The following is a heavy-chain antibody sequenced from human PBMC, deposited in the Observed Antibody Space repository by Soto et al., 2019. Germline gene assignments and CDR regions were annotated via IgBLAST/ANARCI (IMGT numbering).Heavy chain of an antibody. J-gene: IGHJ4*02. D-gene: IGHD3-10*01. V-gene: IGHV4-59*01. CDR2: MYYSGSI. CDR3: ATLHVVRGLFYFEY. CDR1: GGSMISYY. Sequence: SETLSLTCTVSGGSMISYYWSWIRQPPGRGLEWIGFMYYSGSINYNPSLKSRVTISVDTSKNQFFLRLSSVTAADTAVYYCATLHVVRGLFYFEYWGQGTPVTVSS.